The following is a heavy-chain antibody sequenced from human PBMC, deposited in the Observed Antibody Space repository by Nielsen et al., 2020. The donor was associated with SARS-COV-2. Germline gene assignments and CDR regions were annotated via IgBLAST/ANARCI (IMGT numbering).Heavy chain of an antibody. D-gene: IGHD3-22*01. CDR3: SREGYSDTSGPFDY. J-gene: IGHJ4*02. CDR1: GFASSTYA. CDR2: LYYDGSRK. Sequence: GGSLRLSCAPSGFASSTYAMHWVRQAPGTGLEWVAVLYYDGSRKFDAESVKGRFTISRDNSKSTLYLQMNSLRTEDTAVYYCSREGYSDTSGPFDYWGQGTLVTVSS. V-gene: IGHV3-30-3*01.